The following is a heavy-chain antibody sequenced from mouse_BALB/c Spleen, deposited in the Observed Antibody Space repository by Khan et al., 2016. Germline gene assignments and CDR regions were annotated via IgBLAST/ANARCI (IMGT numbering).Heavy chain of an antibody. D-gene: IGHD2-14*01. CDR2: INPYNGDT. J-gene: IGHJ3*01. CDR1: GYFFTDYF. CDR3: ARGGFRYEFAY. Sequence: VQLKQSGPELVKPGASVKISCKASGYFFTDYFMNWVMQSHGKSLEWIGRINPYNGDTFFNQKFKDKATLTVDKSSSTAHMELRSLASEDSAVXFCARGGFRYEFAYWGQGTLVTVSA. V-gene: IGHV1-20*02.